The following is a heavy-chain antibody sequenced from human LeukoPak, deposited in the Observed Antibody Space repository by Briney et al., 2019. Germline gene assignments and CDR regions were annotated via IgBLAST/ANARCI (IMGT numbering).Heavy chain of an antibody. CDR2: IIPIFGTA. J-gene: IGHJ4*02. CDR3: ALIPYCTTATCYYFDF. Sequence: ASVKVSCKASGGTFSSYAISWVRQAPGQGLGWMGGIIPIFGTANYAQKLQGRVTMTADTSTSTTYVELRSLRSDDTAVYYCALIPYCTTATCYYFDFWGQGTLVTVSS. CDR1: GGTFSSYA. D-gene: IGHD2-2*01. V-gene: IGHV1-69*06.